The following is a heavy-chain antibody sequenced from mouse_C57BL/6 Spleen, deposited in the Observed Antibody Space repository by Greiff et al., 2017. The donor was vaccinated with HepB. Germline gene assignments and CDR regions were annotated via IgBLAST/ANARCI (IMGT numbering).Heavy chain of an antibody. J-gene: IGHJ4*01. D-gene: IGHD3-2*02. Sequence: VKVVESGPGLVAPSQSLSITCTVSGFSLTSYGVHWVRQPPGKGLEWLVVIWSDGSTTYNSALKSRLSISKDNSKSQVFLKMNSLQTDDTAMYYCARQRTAQALYYYAMDYWGQGTSVTVSS. CDR2: IWSDGST. CDR3: ARQRTAQALYYYAMDY. V-gene: IGHV2-6-1*01. CDR1: GFSLTSYG.